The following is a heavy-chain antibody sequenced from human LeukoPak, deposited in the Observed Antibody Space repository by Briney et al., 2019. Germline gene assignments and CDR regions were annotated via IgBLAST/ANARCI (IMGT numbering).Heavy chain of an antibody. J-gene: IGHJ4*02. CDR3: VRRESSGFFYYFDH. D-gene: IGHD3-22*01. CDR1: GFIFSSHE. V-gene: IGHV3-48*03. CDR2: ISGDGTTI. Sequence: GGSLRLSCEASGFIFSSHEMNWVRQSPGKGLEWLAYISGDGTTIYYEDSVKGRFTISRDNAKKSLSLQMNSLRVEDTAVYYCVRRESSGFFYYFDHWGQGVLVTVSS.